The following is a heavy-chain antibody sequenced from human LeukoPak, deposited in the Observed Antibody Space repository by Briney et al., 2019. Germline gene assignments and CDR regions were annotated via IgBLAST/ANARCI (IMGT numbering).Heavy chain of an antibody. D-gene: IGHD6-13*01. J-gene: IGHJ4*02. Sequence: SQTLSLTCTVSGGSISSGGYYWSWIRQHPGKGLEWIGYIYYSGSTYYNPSLKSRVTISVDTSKNQFSLKLSSVTAADTAVYYCARSSAGTHDYWDQGTLVTVSS. CDR1: GGSISSGGYY. CDR2: IYYSGST. CDR3: ARSSAGTHDY. V-gene: IGHV4-31*03.